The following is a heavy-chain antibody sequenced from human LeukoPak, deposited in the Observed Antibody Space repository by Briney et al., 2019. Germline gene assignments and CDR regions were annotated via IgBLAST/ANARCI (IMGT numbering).Heavy chain of an antibody. Sequence: QPGRSLRLSCAASGFTFDDYAMHWVRQAPGKGLEWVSGISWNSGSIGYADSVKGRFTISRDNAKNSLYLQMNSLRAEDTALYYRAKCGYYDSSGYHFDYWGQGTLVTVSS. CDR1: GFTFDDYA. CDR2: ISWNSGSI. CDR3: AKCGYYDSSGYHFDY. V-gene: IGHV3-9*01. J-gene: IGHJ4*02. D-gene: IGHD3-22*01.